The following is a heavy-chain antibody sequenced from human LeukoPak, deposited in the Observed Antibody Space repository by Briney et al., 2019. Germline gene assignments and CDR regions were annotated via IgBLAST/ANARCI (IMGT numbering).Heavy chain of an antibody. J-gene: IGHJ4*02. Sequence: GGSLRLSCAASGFTFSSYSMNWVRQAPGKGLEWVSSISSSSSYIYYADSVKGRFTISRDNAKNSLYLQMNSLRAEDTAVYYCAGDLQLYDSSGYADYWGQGTLVTVSS. V-gene: IGHV3-21*01. CDR2: ISSSSSYI. CDR3: AGDLQLYDSSGYADY. CDR1: GFTFSSYS. D-gene: IGHD3-22*01.